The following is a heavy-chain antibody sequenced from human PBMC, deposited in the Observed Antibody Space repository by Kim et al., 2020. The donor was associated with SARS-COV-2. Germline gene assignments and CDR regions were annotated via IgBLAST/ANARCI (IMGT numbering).Heavy chain of an antibody. V-gene: IGHV3-33*05. CDR2: ISYDGSNK. CDR1: GFTFSSYG. CDR3: ATDYCSGGSCYFDY. D-gene: IGHD2-15*01. Sequence: GGSLRLSCAASGFTFSSYGMHWVRQAPGKGLEWVAVISYDGSNKYYADSVKGRFTISRDNSKNTLYLQMNSLRAEDTAVYYCATDYCSGGSCYFDYWGQGTLVTVSS. J-gene: IGHJ4*02.